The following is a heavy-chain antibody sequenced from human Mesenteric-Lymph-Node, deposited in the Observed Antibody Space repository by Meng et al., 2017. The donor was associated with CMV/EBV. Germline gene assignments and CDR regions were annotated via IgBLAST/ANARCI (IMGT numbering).Heavy chain of an antibody. J-gene: IGHJ4*02. CDR2: IKQDGSEK. CDR3: ARAERLQQLDY. V-gene: IGHV3-7*01. CDR1: GFTFSSYW. D-gene: IGHD6-13*01. Sequence: GESLKISCAASGFTFSSYWMSWVRQAPGKGLEWVANIKQDGSEKYYVDSVKGRFTISRDNAKNSLYLQMNSLRAEDTAVYYCARAERLQQLDYWGQGTLVTVSS.